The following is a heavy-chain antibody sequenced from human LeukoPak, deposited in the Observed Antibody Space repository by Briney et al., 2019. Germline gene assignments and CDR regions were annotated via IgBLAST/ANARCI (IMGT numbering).Heavy chain of an antibody. CDR1: GFTFDDYT. V-gene: IGHV3-43*01. Sequence: PGGSLRLSCAASGFTFDDYTMHWVRQAPGKGLEWVSLISWDGGSTYYADSVKGRFTISGDNSKNSLYLQMNSLRTEDTALYYCAKDSYDILTYFVGYYYYMDVWGKGTTVTVSS. CDR3: AKDSYDILTYFVGYYYYMDV. CDR2: ISWDGGST. D-gene: IGHD3-9*01. J-gene: IGHJ6*03.